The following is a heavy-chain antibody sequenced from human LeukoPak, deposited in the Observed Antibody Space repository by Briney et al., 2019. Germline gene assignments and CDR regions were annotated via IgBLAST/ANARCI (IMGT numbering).Heavy chain of an antibody. D-gene: IGHD6-13*01. J-gene: IGHJ3*02. Sequence: GGSLRLSCAASGFTFSSYAMSWVRQAPGKGLEWVSTFSGSGGNTYYADSVKGRFVISRDNSQNTLYVQMSSLRAEDTAVYYCAKISSSWYLEAFDIWGQGTMVIVSS. CDR1: GFTFSSYA. V-gene: IGHV3-23*01. CDR3: AKISSSWYLEAFDI. CDR2: FSGSGGNT.